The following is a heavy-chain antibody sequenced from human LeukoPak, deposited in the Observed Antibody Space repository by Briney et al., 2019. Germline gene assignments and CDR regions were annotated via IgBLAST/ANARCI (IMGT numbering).Heavy chain of an antibody. CDR1: GFTFSSYS. Sequence: GGSLRLSCAASGFTFSSYSMNWVRQAPGKGLEWVSYISSSSSTIYYADSVKGRFTISRDNAKNSLYLQMNSLRAEDTAVYYCAKDSSYSTATTSLDHWGQGTLVTVSS. CDR2: ISSSSSTI. V-gene: IGHV3-48*01. CDR3: AKDSSYSTATTSLDH. D-gene: IGHD1-1*01. J-gene: IGHJ4*02.